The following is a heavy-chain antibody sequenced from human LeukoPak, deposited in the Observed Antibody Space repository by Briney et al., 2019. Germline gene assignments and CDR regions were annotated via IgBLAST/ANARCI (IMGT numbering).Heavy chain of an antibody. CDR2: ISGSGGST. Sequence: GGSLRLSCVASGLTFSSYAMSWVRQAPGKGLEWVSSISGSGGSTHYAHSVKGRFTISRDNSKNTLYLQMNSLRAEDTAVYYCAKLPSSLMFGGVIVEDYWGQGTLVTVSS. J-gene: IGHJ4*02. CDR1: GLTFSSYA. V-gene: IGHV3-23*01. D-gene: IGHD3-16*02. CDR3: AKLPSSLMFGGVIVEDY.